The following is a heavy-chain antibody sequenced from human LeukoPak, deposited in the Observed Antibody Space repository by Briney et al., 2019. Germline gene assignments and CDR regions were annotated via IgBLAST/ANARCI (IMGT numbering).Heavy chain of an antibody. V-gene: IGHV4-59*08. CDR2: VHYSGIT. J-gene: IGHJ4*02. CDR1: GGPISNYY. D-gene: IGHD3-10*01. CDR3: ASSGNYYFTLDY. Sequence: SETLSLTCSVSGGPISNYYWSWIRQPPGKGLEWIGYVHYSGITKYNPSVKSRVTISLDTSSSQFSLQLRSVTAADAAVYYCASSGNYYFTLDYWGQGTLVTVSS.